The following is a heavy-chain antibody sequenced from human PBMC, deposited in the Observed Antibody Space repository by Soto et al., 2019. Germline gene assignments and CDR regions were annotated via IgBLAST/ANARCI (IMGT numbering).Heavy chain of an antibody. Sequence: VQLQESGPGLVKPSETLSLTCSVSGGSMSGYYWNWIRQPAGRGLEWIGRIYSRGSTMYNPSLKSRVTMLIDTSNNQFSLSLNSVTAADTAVYYCAGISEDIYYGMDVWGQGTTVTVSS. J-gene: IGHJ6*02. V-gene: IGHV4-4*07. D-gene: IGHD2-15*01. CDR1: GGSMSGYY. CDR3: AGISEDIYYGMDV. CDR2: IYSRGST.